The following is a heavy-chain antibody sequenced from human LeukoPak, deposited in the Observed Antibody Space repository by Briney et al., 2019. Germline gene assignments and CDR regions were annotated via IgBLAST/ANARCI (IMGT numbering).Heavy chain of an antibody. D-gene: IGHD3-9*01. V-gene: IGHV3-74*03. J-gene: IGHJ4*02. Sequence: GGSLRLSCAASGFTFSNYWMHWVRQAPGKVLVWVSRINSDGITTTYADSVKGRFTISRDNAKGTLYLQMSSLRAEDTAVYYCARVLHYYSILTGYDYWGQGALVTVSS. CDR2: INSDGITT. CDR3: ARVLHYYSILTGYDY. CDR1: GFTFSNYW.